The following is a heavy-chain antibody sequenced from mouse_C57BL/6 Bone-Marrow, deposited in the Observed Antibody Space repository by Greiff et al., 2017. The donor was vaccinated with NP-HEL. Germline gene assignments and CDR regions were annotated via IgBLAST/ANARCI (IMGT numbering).Heavy chain of an antibody. CDR3: TLYGNKAWFAY. J-gene: IGHJ3*01. D-gene: IGHD2-1*01. CDR1: GFTFSNYW. V-gene: IGHV6-3*01. CDR2: IRLKSDNYAT. Sequence: EVKLMESGGGLVQPGGSMKLSCVASGFTFSNYWMNWVRQSPEKGLEWVAQIRLKSDNYATHYAESVKGRFTISRDDSKSSVYLQMNNLRAEDTGIYYCTLYGNKAWFAYWGQGTLVTVSA.